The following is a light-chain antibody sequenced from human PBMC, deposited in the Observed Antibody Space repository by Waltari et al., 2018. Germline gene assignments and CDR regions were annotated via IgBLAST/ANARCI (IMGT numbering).Light chain of an antibody. CDR3: QQRSNWPYT. J-gene: IGKJ2*01. CDR2: DAS. V-gene: IGKV3-11*01. Sequence: EIVLTQSPATLSLSPGGRATLSGRASQTVRTYLAWYKQKPGQAPRLLIFDASSRATGITAKFSGSGSETGFTLTVSNLEPEDFAIYYCQQRSNWPYTFGQGTRVEIK. CDR1: QTVRTY.